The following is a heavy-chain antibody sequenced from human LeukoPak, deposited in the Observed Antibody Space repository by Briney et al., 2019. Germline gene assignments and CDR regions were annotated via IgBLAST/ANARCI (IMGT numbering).Heavy chain of an antibody. V-gene: IGHV5-51*06. CDR3: ARVARYYDSSGYPYCLDY. CDR2: IYAGDSDT. D-gene: IGHD3-22*01. CDR1: GYSFTSYW. J-gene: IGHJ4*02. Sequence: GESLKISCKGSGYSFTSYWIGWVRQLPGKGLEGMGIIYAGDSDTRYSPSFQGQVTISAEKSISTAYLQWSNLKALDTDMYSCARVARYYDSSGYPYCLDYWGQGTLVTVSS.